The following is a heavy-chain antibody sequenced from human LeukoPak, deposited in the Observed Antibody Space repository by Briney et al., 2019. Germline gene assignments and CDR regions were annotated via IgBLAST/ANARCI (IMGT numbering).Heavy chain of an antibody. V-gene: IGHV4-34*01. D-gene: IGHD6-6*01. CDR2: INHSGST. J-gene: IGHJ1*01. CDR1: GGSFSGYY. Sequence: PSETLSLTCAVYGGSFSGYYWSCTRQPPGKGLEWIGEINHSGSTNYNPSLKSRVTISVDTSKNQFSLKLSSVTAADTAVYYCAIPMSQYSSSSRRALHSQQYFQHWGQGTLVTVSS. CDR3: AIPMSQYSSSSRRALHSQQYFQH.